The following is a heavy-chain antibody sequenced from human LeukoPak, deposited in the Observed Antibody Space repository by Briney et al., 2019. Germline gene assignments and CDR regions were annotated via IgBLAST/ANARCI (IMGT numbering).Heavy chain of an antibody. CDR1: GFTFSSYA. V-gene: IGHV3-30*04. D-gene: IGHD3-22*01. J-gene: IGHJ4*02. Sequence: PGRSLRLSCAASGFTFSSYAMHWVRQAPGKGLEWVAVISYDGSNKYYADSVKGRFTISRDNSKNTLYLQMNSLRAEDTAVYYCARGTHYYDSTYWGQGTLVTVSS. CDR3: ARGTHYYDSTY. CDR2: ISYDGSNK.